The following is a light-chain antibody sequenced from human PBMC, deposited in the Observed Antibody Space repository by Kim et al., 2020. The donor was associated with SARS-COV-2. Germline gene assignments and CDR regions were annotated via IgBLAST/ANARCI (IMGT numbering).Light chain of an antibody. V-gene: IGKV1-5*01. CDR2: DAS. CDR1: QSIATW. CDR3: QQYSSYSLT. Sequence: ASVGDNITITCRASQSIATWLAWYQQKPGSPPKLIVFDASHLESGVPSRFSGSGSETQFTLTITSLQPDDFATYSCQQYSSYSLTFGGGTKVDIK. J-gene: IGKJ4*01.